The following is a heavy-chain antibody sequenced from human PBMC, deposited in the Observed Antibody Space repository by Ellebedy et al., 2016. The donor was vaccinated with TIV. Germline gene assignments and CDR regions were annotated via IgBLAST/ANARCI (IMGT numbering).Heavy chain of an antibody. Sequence: ASVKVSXXASGYTFTSYGISWVRQAPGQGLEWMGWISAYNGNTNYAQKLQGRVTMTTDTSTSTAYMELRSLRSDDTAVYYCARSLYYDFWSGYTLDLHTGYNWFNPWGQGTLVTVSS. CDR1: GYTFTSYG. J-gene: IGHJ5*02. CDR2: ISAYNGNT. D-gene: IGHD3-3*01. CDR3: ARSLYYDFWSGYTLDLHTGYNWFNP. V-gene: IGHV1-18*01.